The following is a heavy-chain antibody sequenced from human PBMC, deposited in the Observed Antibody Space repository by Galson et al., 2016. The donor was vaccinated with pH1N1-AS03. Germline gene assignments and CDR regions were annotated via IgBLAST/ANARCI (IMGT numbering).Heavy chain of an antibody. V-gene: IGHV4-61*02. CDR1: GDSISDGFFY. Sequence: TLSLTCTVSGDSISDGFFYWTWTRQPAGKGLEWIGRIYPSGNPKYNPSLKSRVSISVDTSKNQFSLQLKSVTAGDTAVYFCARGHVDTTLAVDCWGQGTPVTVSS. CDR3: ARGHVDTTLAVDC. J-gene: IGHJ4*02. CDR2: IYPSGNP. D-gene: IGHD5-18*01.